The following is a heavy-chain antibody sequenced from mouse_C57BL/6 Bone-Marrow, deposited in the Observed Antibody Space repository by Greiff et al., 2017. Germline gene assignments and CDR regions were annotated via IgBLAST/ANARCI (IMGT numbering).Heavy chain of an antibody. V-gene: IGHV7-3*01. CDR2: IRYKANGYTT. Sequence: EVQVVESGGGLVQPGGSLSLSCAASGFTFTDYYMSWVRQPPGKALEWLGFIRYKANGYTTEYSASVKGRFTISRDNSQSILYLQMNALRAEDSATYYCARYNGSVDYWGQGTTLTVSS. D-gene: IGHD1-1*01. CDR3: ARYNGSVDY. J-gene: IGHJ2*01. CDR1: GFTFTDYY.